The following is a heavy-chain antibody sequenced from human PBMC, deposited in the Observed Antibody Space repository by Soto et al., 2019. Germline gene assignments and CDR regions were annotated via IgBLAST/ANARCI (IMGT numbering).Heavy chain of an antibody. CDR3: AKGGRQWLVTSDFNY. D-gene: IGHD6-19*01. J-gene: IGHJ4*02. CDR1: GFTFSDYA. CDR2: VSHDGRNT. V-gene: IGHV3-30*18. Sequence: VQLVESGGGVVQPGRSLRLSCAASGFTFSDYAMHWVRQAPGKGLEWVAVVSHDGRNTHYAESVKGRFTISRDSSKNTVSPEMTSLRAEATAVYYCAKGGRQWLVTSDFNYWGQGALVTVSS.